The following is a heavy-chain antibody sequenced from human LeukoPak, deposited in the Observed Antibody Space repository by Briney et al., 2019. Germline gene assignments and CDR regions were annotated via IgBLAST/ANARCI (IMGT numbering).Heavy chain of an antibody. CDR1: GFAFSDYW. Sequence: PGGSLRLSCAASGFAFSDYWMGWVRQAPGKGVEWVADIKLDVSEKYYVNSLSGRFTFPRDNPNNSLSLQITGIRAEDTAVYYCARDEHQFYHESSGLFDYWGQATLVTVSS. D-gene: IGHD3-22*01. V-gene: IGHV3-7*04. CDR3: ARDEHQFYHESSGLFDY. CDR2: IKLDVSEK. J-gene: IGHJ4*02.